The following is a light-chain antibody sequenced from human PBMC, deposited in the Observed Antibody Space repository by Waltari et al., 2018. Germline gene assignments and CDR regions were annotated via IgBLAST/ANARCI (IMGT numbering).Light chain of an antibody. Sequence: DIQITQSPSSLSASVGDGVTKPCRASQSVRNFVNWYQQEPGQAPKLLIYATSSLQTGVPSRFSGSGSGTDFTLSISSLQPEDFAIYFCQQGYMTPRTFGQGTKVEIK. CDR1: QSVRNF. J-gene: IGKJ1*01. V-gene: IGKV1-39*01. CDR3: QQGYMTPRT. CDR2: ATS.